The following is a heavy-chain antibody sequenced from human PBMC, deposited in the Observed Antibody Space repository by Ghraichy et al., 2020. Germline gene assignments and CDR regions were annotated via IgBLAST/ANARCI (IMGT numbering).Heavy chain of an antibody. D-gene: IGHD1-14*01. CDR3: ARRGQIWSAAEGDAFDI. Sequence: SETLSLTCTVSVGSFSSYYWSWIRQPPGKGLEWIGEINPTGTTNYSPSLKSRLTMLVDTSKNQFSLKLKSVTAADTAMYYCARRGQIWSAAEGDAFDIWGKVKMVTVAS. V-gene: IGHV4-34*01. CDR2: INPTGTT. J-gene: IGHJ3*02. CDR1: VGSFSSYY.